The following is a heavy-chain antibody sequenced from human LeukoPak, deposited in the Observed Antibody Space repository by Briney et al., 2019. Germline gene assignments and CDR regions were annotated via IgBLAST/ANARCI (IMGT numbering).Heavy chain of an antibody. Sequence: PGGSLRLSCAASGFTLGTFWMSWLRQAPGKGLEWVANIKQAGSEKYYVDSVKGRFTISRDNAKNSLFLQMNSLRAEDTAVYYCARPRWLQFGPHDSWGQGTLVTVSS. CDR2: IKQAGSEK. J-gene: IGHJ4*02. CDR1: GFTLGTFW. V-gene: IGHV3-7*01. CDR3: ARPRWLQFGPHDS. D-gene: IGHD5-24*01.